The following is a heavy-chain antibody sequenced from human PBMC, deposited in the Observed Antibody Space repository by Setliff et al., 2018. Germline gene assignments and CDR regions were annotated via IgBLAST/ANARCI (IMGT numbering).Heavy chain of an antibody. D-gene: IGHD2-2*01. CDR2: IIPNFGTT. V-gene: IGHV1-69*05. Sequence: SVKVSCKASGGTFRSYGISWVRQAPGQGLERMGGIIPNFGTTSYAQKFQGRVTITTDESTNTAYMELSSLRSDDTAVFYCAREVVVVKSAINYYYYMDVWDKGTTVTVSS. CDR1: GGTFRSYG. CDR3: AREVVVVKSAINYYYYMDV. J-gene: IGHJ6*03.